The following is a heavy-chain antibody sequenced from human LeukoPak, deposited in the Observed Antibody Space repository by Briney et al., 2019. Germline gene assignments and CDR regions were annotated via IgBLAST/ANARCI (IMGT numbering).Heavy chain of an antibody. V-gene: IGHV3-30-3*01. CDR1: GFTFSSYA. D-gene: IGHD4-17*01. CDR2: ISYDGSNK. Sequence: GGSLRLSCAASGFTFSSYAMHWVRQALGKGLEWVAVISYDGSNKYYADSVKGRFTISRDNSKNTLYLQMNSLRAEDTAVYYCAMTTVTAWYFDYWGQGTLVTVSS. CDR3: AMTTVTAWYFDY. J-gene: IGHJ4*02.